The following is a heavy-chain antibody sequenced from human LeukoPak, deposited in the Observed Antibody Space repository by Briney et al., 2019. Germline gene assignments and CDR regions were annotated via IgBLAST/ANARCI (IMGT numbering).Heavy chain of an antibody. V-gene: IGHV3-23*01. D-gene: IGHD2-2*01. CDR3: AKSSCSSTSCFPSPNWFDP. Sequence: GGSLRLSCAASGFTFSSYAMSWVRQAPGKGLEWVSAISGSGGSTYYAGSVKGRFTISRDNSKNTLYLQMNSLRAEDTAVYYCAKSSCSSTSCFPSPNWFDPWGQGTLVTVSS. CDR2: ISGSGGST. J-gene: IGHJ5*02. CDR1: GFTFSSYA.